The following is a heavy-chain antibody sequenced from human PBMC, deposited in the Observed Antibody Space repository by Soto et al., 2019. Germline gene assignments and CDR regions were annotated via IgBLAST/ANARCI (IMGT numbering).Heavy chain of an antibody. J-gene: IGHJ6*02. D-gene: IGHD1-1*01. CDR2: IYPGDSDT. Sequence: GESLKISCKGSGYSFTSYWIGWVRQMPGKGLEWMGIIYPGDSDTRYSPSFQGQVTISADKSISTAYLQWSSLKASDTAMYYCARLNWNDGTYYYYGMDVWGQGTTVTVSS. V-gene: IGHV5-51*01. CDR3: ARLNWNDGTYYYYGMDV. CDR1: GYSFTSYW.